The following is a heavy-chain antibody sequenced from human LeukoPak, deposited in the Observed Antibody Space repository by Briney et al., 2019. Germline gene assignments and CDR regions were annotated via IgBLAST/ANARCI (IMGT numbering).Heavy chain of an antibody. CDR1: GFTFSSYG. D-gene: IGHD6-13*01. J-gene: IGHJ4*02. CDR3: AKSQSQQMVLVY. V-gene: IGHV3-33*06. CDR2: IWYDGSNK. Sequence: PGRSLRLSCAASGFTFSSYGMPWVRQAPGKGLEWVAVIWYDGSNKYYADSVKGRFTISRDNSKNTLYLQMNSLRAEDTAVYYCAKSQSQQMVLVYWGQGTLVTVSS.